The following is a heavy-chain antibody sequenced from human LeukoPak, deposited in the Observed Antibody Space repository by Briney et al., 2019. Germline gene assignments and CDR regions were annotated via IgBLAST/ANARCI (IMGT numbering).Heavy chain of an antibody. CDR3: ARDMYDSSGIPDY. Sequence: PSETLSLTCTVSGGSISSYYWSWIRQPPGKGLEWIGYIYYSGSTNYNPSLKSRVAISVDTSKNQFSLKLSSVTAADTAVYYCARDMYDSSGIPDYWGQGTLVTVSS. V-gene: IGHV4-59*01. D-gene: IGHD3-22*01. J-gene: IGHJ4*02. CDR1: GGSISSYY. CDR2: IYYSGST.